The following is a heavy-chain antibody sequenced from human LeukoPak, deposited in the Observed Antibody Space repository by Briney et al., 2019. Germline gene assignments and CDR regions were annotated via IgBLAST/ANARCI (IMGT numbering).Heavy chain of an antibody. CDR1: GYNFTNYW. CDR3: ARPNYFDRSGYYAY. Sequence: GESLKISCKASGYNFTNYWIGWVRQMPGKGLEWVGIIYPDDSDTRYSPSFQGQVTISADKPISTAYLQWSRLKASDTALYYCARPNYFDRSGYYAYWGQGTLVTVSS. D-gene: IGHD3-22*01. V-gene: IGHV5-51*01. J-gene: IGHJ4*02. CDR2: IYPDDSDT.